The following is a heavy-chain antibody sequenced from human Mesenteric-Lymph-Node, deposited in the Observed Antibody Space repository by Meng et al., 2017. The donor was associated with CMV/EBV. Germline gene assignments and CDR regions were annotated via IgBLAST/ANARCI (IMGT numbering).Heavy chain of an antibody. V-gene: IGHV3-30*04. CDR3: ARSRYCSSTSCYRDNFDY. CDR1: GFTFSSYA. J-gene: IGHJ4*02. Sequence: GESLKISCAASGFTFSSYAMHWVRQAPGKGLEWVAVISYDGSNKYYADSVKGRFTISRDNSKNTLYLQMNSLRAEDTAVYYCARSRYCSSTSCYRDNFDYWGQGTLVTVSS. D-gene: IGHD2-2*01. CDR2: ISYDGSNK.